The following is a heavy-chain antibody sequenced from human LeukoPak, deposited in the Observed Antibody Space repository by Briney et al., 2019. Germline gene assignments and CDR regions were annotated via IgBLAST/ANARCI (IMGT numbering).Heavy chain of an antibody. Sequence: GGSLRLSCAASGFTVSSSYMSWVRQAPGKGLEWVSLIYSGGSTYYAASVKGRFTISRDNSKNTLYLQMNTLRPEDTAVYYCAKGYNYAYEYWGQGTLVTVSS. V-gene: IGHV3-53*01. D-gene: IGHD5-18*01. J-gene: IGHJ4*02. CDR3: AKGYNYAYEY. CDR1: GFTVSSSY. CDR2: IYSGGST.